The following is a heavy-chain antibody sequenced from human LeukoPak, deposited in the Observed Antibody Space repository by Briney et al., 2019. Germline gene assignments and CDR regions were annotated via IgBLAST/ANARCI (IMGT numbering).Heavy chain of an antibody. CDR2: ISYSGST. CDR3: AREGTAGTNLNWFDP. CDR1: GSSISSYY. J-gene: IGHJ5*02. V-gene: IGHV4-59*01. Sequence: SETLSLTCTVSGSSISSYYWSWIRQPPGKGLEWIGYISYSGSTNFNPSLKSRVTISVDTSKNQFSLKLSSVTAADTAVYYRAREGTAGTNLNWFDPWGQGTLVTVSS. D-gene: IGHD1-1*01.